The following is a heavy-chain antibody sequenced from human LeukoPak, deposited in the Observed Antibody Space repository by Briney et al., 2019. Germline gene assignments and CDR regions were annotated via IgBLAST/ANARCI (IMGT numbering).Heavy chain of an antibody. V-gene: IGHV1-8*01. J-gene: IGHJ6*03. CDR2: MSPNSGNT. Sequence: ASVKVSCKASGYTFTSYDINWVRQATGQGLEWMGWMSPNSGNTGYAQKFQGRVTMTRNTSISTAYVELSSLRSEDTAVYYCARRPAYSYYYYYMDVWGKGTTVTVSS. CDR1: GYTFTSYD. CDR3: ARRPAYSYYYYYMDV. D-gene: IGHD1-1*01.